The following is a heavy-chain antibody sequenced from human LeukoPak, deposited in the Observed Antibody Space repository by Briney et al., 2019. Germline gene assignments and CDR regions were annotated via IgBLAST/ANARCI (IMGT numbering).Heavy chain of an antibody. J-gene: IGHJ3*02. D-gene: IGHD1-26*01. CDR2: ISAYNGNT. CDR3: ATDKEVGATVAFDI. Sequence: ASVKVSCKASGYTFTSYGISWVRQAPGQGLEWMGWISAYNGNTNYAQKLQGRVTMTTDTSTSTAYMELRSLRSEDTAVYYCATDKEVGATVAFDIWGQGTMVTVSS. CDR1: GYTFTSYG. V-gene: IGHV1-18*01.